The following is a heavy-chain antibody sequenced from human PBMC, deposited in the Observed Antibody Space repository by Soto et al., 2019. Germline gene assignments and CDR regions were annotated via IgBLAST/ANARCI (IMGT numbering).Heavy chain of an antibody. Sequence: ASVKVSCKASGYTFTSYGISWVRQAPGQGLEWMGWISAYNGNTNYAQKLQGRVTMTTDTSTSTAYMELRSLRSDDTAVYYCARDRLVAVAGTGLAYYYYYGMDVWGQGTTVTVSS. CDR3: ARDRLVAVAGTGLAYYYYYGMDV. CDR2: ISAYNGNT. J-gene: IGHJ6*02. V-gene: IGHV1-18*01. CDR1: GYTFTSYG. D-gene: IGHD6-19*01.